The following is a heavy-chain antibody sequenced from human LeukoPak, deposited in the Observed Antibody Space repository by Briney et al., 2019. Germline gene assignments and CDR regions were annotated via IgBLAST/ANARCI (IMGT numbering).Heavy chain of an antibody. Sequence: PGGSLRLSCAASGFTFSSYSMNWVRQAPGKGLECVSYISSSSGTIHYADSVKGRFTISRDNAKRSMYLQMNSLRAEDTAVYYCASEYCSGGSCSGFDYWGQGILVTVSS. V-gene: IGHV3-48*01. D-gene: IGHD2-15*01. CDR1: GFTFSSYS. CDR3: ASEYCSGGSCSGFDY. J-gene: IGHJ4*02. CDR2: ISSSSGTI.